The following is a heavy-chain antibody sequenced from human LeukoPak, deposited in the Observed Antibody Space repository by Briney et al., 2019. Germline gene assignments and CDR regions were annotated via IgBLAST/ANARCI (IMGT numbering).Heavy chain of an antibody. Sequence: GGSLRLSCAASGFTFSSYWMHWVRQAPGKGLVCVSRINSDGSRTSYADSVMGRFTISRDNAKNTLYLQMNSLRAEDTAVHYCARAGGDVYNNDYFHYWGQGTLVTVSS. CDR1: GFTFSSYW. D-gene: IGHD5-24*01. V-gene: IGHV3-74*01. J-gene: IGHJ4*02. CDR3: ARAGGDVYNNDYFHY. CDR2: INSDGSRT.